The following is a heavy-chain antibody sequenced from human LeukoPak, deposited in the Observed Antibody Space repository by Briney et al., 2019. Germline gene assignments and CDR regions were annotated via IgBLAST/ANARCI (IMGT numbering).Heavy chain of an antibody. Sequence: SETLSLTCTVSGGSISSYYWSWIRQPPGKGLEWIGYIYYSGSTNYNPSLKSRVTISVDTSKNQFSLKLSSVTAADTAVYYCARGQMATIEYYFDYWGQGTLVTVSS. CDR2: IYYSGST. V-gene: IGHV4-59*01. D-gene: IGHD5-24*01. J-gene: IGHJ4*02. CDR3: ARGQMATIEYYFDY. CDR1: GGSISSYY.